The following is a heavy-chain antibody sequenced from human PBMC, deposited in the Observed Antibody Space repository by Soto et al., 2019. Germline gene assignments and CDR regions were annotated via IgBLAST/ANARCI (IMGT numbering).Heavy chain of an antibody. CDR1: GGSISSSSYY. CDR2: IYYSGST. CDR3: ARHKNWLDT. V-gene: IGHV4-39*01. J-gene: IGHJ5*02. Sequence: AETLYLTCTVSGGSISSSSYYWGWIRQPPGKGLEWIGSIYYSGSTYYNPSLKSRVTISVDTSKNQFSLKLSSVTAADTAVYYCARHKNWLDTWGQGTLVTVSS.